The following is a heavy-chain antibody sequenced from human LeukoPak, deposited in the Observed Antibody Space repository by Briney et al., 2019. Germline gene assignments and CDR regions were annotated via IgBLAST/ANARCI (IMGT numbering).Heavy chain of an antibody. D-gene: IGHD2-2*01. Sequence: ASVKVSCKASGYTFTSYGISWVRQAPGQGLEWMRWISGYNGNTNYAQKLQGRVTMTTDTSTSTAYMELRSLRSDDTAVYYCARDRREDVVVPAAMRFLGNWFDPWGQGTLVTVSS. CDR3: ARDRREDVVVPAAMRFLGNWFDP. J-gene: IGHJ5*02. CDR2: ISGYNGNT. V-gene: IGHV1-18*01. CDR1: GYTFTSYG.